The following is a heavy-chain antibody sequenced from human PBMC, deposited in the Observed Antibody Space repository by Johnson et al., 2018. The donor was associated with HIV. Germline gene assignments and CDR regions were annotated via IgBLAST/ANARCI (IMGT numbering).Heavy chain of an antibody. V-gene: IGHV3-30-3*01. CDR1: GFTFITYA. Sequence: QVQLLESGGGVVQPGRSLRLSCAASGFTFITYAMNWVRQAPGKGLQWVAVISYDGSNKFYADSVKGRFTISRDNSKNTLHLQMNSLRAEDTAVYYCARDGRQQGLNAFDIWGQGTMVTVSS. CDR3: ARDGRQQGLNAFDI. D-gene: IGHD6-13*01. J-gene: IGHJ3*02. CDR2: ISYDGSNK.